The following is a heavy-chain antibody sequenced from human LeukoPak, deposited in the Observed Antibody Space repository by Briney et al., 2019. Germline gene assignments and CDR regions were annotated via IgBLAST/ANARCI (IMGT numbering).Heavy chain of an antibody. CDR3: ARYPVDSSSWPIFDY. Sequence: ASVKVSCKASGGTFSSYAISWVRQAPGQGLEWMGGIIPIFGTANYAQKFQGRVTITADESTSTAYMELSSLRSEDTAVYYCARYPVDSSSWPIFDYWGQGTLVTVSS. D-gene: IGHD6-13*01. J-gene: IGHJ4*02. CDR2: IIPIFGTA. V-gene: IGHV1-69*13. CDR1: GGTFSSYA.